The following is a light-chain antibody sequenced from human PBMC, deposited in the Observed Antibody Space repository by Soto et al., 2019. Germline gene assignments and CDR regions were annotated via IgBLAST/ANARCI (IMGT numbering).Light chain of an antibody. Sequence: EIVMTQSPATLSVSPGERATLSCRASQSVSSNLAWYQQKPGQAPLLLIYGASTMATGIPARFSGSGSGTEFTLTISSLQSEDFAVYYCQQYNNGPFTFGPGTKVDIK. V-gene: IGKV3-15*01. J-gene: IGKJ3*01. CDR3: QQYNNGPFT. CDR1: QSVSSN. CDR2: GAS.